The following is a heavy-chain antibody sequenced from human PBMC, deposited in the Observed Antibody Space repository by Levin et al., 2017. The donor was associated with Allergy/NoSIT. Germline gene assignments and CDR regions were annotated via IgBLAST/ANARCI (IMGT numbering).Heavy chain of an antibody. J-gene: IGHJ4*02. D-gene: IGHD3-10*01. Sequence: SETLSLTCAVSGGSISSGGYSWSWIRQPPGKGLEWIGYIYHSGSTYYNPSLKSRVTISVDRSKNQFSLKLSSVTAADTAVYYCARGITMVRGKPGRYYFDCWGQGTLVTVSS. CDR2: IYHSGST. CDR1: GGSISSGGYS. V-gene: IGHV4-30-2*01. CDR3: ARGITMVRGKPGRYYFDC.